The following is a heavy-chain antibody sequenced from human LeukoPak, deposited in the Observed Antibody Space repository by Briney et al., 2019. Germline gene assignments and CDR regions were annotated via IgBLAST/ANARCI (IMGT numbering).Heavy chain of an antibody. V-gene: IGHV1-24*01. J-gene: IGHJ6*02. CDR3: ATTTVTGYGMDV. CDR1: GYTLTELS. Sequence: ASVKVSFKVSGYTLTELSMHWVRQAPGKGLEWMGGFDPEDGETIYAQKFQGRVTMTEDTSTDTAYMELSSLRSEDTAVYYCATTTVTGYGMDVWGQGTTVTVSS. D-gene: IGHD4-17*01. CDR2: FDPEDGET.